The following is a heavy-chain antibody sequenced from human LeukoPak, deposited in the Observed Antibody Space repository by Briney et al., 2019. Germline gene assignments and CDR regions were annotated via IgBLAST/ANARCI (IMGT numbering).Heavy chain of an antibody. J-gene: IGHJ2*01. D-gene: IGHD3-10*01. CDR1: GYTFTGYY. Sequence: ASVKVSCKASGYTFTGYYLHWVRQAPGQGLEWMGMINPNSGGTNYAQKFQGRVTMTRDTSISTAYMELSRLRSDDTPVYYCARDLRGSLYRYFDFWGHGTLVTVSS. V-gene: IGHV1-2*02. CDR2: INPNSGGT. CDR3: ARDLRGSLYRYFDF.